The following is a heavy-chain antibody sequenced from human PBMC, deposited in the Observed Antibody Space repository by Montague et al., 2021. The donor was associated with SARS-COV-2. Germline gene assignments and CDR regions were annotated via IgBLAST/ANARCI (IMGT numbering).Heavy chain of an antibody. CDR3: ARESGYSSGWRYYYGMDV. V-gene: IGHV4-4*07. J-gene: IGHJ6*02. D-gene: IGHD6-19*01. Sequence: SETLSLTCIFSGGSLSHYYWTRIRQPPVKGLDCIGRLYTSWSSTYNPSLKSRVTMSVDTSKNQFSLNVTSVTAADTAIYYCARESGYSSGWRYYYGMDVWGQGTTVTVSS. CDR1: GGSLSHYY. CDR2: LYTSWSS.